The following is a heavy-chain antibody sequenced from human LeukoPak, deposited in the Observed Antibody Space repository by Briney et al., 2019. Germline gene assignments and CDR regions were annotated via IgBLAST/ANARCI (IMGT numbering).Heavy chain of an antibody. CDR2: IIPILGIA. D-gene: IGHD5-24*01. J-gene: IGHJ6*02. Sequence: GASVKVSCKASGGTFSSYAISWVRQAPGQGLEWMGRIIPILGIANYAQKFQGRVTITADKSTSTAYMELRSLRSDDTAVYYCAREGFRDGYNYNYYYYGMDVWGQGTTVTVSS. V-gene: IGHV1-69*04. CDR1: GGTFSSYA. CDR3: AREGFRDGYNYNYYYYGMDV.